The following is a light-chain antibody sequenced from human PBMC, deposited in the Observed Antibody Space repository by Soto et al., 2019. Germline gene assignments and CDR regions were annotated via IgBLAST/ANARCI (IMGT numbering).Light chain of an antibody. Sequence: QSALTQPPSASGSPGQSVTISCTGTISDVGGYNYVSWYQQHPGKAPKLMIYEVSERPSGVPDRFSGSKSGNTASLTVSGLQAEDDADYYCGSYAGFNNYVAFGGGTQLTVL. CDR1: ISDVGGYNY. CDR3: GSYAGFNNYVA. CDR2: EVS. V-gene: IGLV2-8*01. J-gene: IGLJ2*01.